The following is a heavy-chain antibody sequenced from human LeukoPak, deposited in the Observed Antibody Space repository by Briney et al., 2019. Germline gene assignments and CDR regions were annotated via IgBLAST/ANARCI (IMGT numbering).Heavy chain of an antibody. CDR3: ARDSGLWFGELYYYYGMDV. V-gene: IGHV4-30-4*01. D-gene: IGHD3-10*01. J-gene: IGHJ6*04. CDR1: GGSISSGDYY. Sequence: PSQTLSLTCTVSGGSISSGDYYWSWIRQPPGKGLEWIGYIYYSGSTYHNPSLKSRVTISVDTSKNQFSLKLSSVTAADTAVYYCARDSGLWFGELYYYYGMDVWGKGTTVTVSS. CDR2: IYYSGST.